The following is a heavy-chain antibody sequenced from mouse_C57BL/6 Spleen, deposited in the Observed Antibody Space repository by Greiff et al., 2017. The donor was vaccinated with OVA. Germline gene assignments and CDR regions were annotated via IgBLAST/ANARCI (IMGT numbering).Heavy chain of an antibody. Sequence: EVMLVESGGGLVQPKGSLKLSCAASGFSFNTYAMNWVRQAPGKGLEWVARIRSKSNNYATYYADSVKDRFTISRDDSESMLYLQMNNLKTEDTAMYYCVRHEGIYYDYDVGDSFAYWGQGTLVTVSA. D-gene: IGHD2-4*01. CDR2: IRSKSNNYAT. V-gene: IGHV10-1*01. CDR1: GFSFNTYA. CDR3: VRHEGIYYDYDVGDSFAY. J-gene: IGHJ3*01.